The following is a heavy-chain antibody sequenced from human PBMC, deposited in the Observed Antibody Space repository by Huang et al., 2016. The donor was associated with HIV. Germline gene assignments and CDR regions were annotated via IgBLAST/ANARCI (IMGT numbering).Heavy chain of an antibody. D-gene: IGHD2-15*01. CDR2: ISYDGRND. V-gene: IGHV3-30*18. CDR1: GFTFSNFG. J-gene: IGHJ4*02. Sequence: QVQLVESGGGVVQPGRSLRLSCAASGFTFSNFGMHWVRQDPGKGLEWVAVISYDGRNDYYSESVKGRVTISRDNPMDTLYLQMNSLRPDDTAVYYCAKESRWYSDLDNWGQGTLVTVSS. CDR3: AKESRWYSDLDN.